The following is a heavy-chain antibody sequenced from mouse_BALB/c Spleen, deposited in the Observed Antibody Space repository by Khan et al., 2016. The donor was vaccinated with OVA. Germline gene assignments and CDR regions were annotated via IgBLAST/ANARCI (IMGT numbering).Heavy chain of an antibody. D-gene: IGHD1-2*01. Sequence: VQLQESGAELVRPGASVKLSCKALGYTFTDYEIHWVKQTPVHGLEWIGALHPGSGGTAYNQTFTGKATLTADKSSSTAYMELSSLTSEDSAVYYCTRCPFNDYVYGFAYWGQGTLVTVAA. CDR2: LHPGSGGT. CDR1: GYTFTDYE. J-gene: IGHJ3*01. CDR3: TRCPFNDYVYGFAY. V-gene: IGHV1-15*01.